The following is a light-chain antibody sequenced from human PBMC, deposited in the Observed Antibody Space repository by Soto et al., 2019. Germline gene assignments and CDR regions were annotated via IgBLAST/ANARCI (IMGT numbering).Light chain of an antibody. V-gene: IGKV3-20*01. CDR3: QQYGSSPPYT. CDR2: GAS. Sequence: EIVLTQSPGILSLSPGERATLSCRASQSVSTSYLAWYQQKPGQAPRLLIYGASNRATGIPDRFSASGSKTDFTLTISRLEPEDFAVYYCQQYGSSPPYTFDQGTKLEIK. J-gene: IGKJ2*01. CDR1: QSVSTSY.